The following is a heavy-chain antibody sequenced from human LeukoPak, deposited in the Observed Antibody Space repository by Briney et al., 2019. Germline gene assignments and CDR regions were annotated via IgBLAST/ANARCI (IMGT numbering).Heavy chain of an antibody. CDR1: GFTFSSYG. CDR2: IRYDGSNT. D-gene: IGHD2-15*01. V-gene: IGHV3-30*02. CDR3: ASGYCSGGSCYGLLDY. Sequence: GGSLRLSCAASGFTFSSYGIHWVRQAPGKGLEWVAFIRYDGSNTYYADSVKGRFTISRDNSKNTLYLQMNSLRSDDTAVYYCASGYCSGGSCYGLLDYWGQGTLVIVSS. J-gene: IGHJ4*02.